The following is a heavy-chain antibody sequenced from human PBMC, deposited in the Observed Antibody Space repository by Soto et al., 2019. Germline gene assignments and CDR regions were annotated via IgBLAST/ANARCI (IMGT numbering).Heavy chain of an antibody. CDR1: GGSISSYY. CDR2: IYYSGST. Sequence: SETLSLTCTVSGGSISSYYWSWIRQPPGKGLEWIGYIYYSGSTNYNPSLKSRVTISVDTSKNQFSLKLSSVTAADTAVYYCAGRASRYYYDSSGYFDYWGQGTLDTFSS. J-gene: IGHJ4*02. V-gene: IGHV4-59*01. CDR3: AGRASRYYYDSSGYFDY. D-gene: IGHD3-22*01.